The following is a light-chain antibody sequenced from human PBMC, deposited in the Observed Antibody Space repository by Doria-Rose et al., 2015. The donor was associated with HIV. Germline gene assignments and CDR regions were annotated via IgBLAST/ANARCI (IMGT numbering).Light chain of an antibody. Sequence: QVTQSPSSLSASVGDRVTITCRASQGISHFLAWYQQKPVRVPKLLIYAASTLQSGVPSRFSGSGSGTDFSLTISTLQPEDVAIYYCQSYNSAPLTFGGGIKVEIK. CDR1: QGISHF. V-gene: IGKV1-27*01. CDR2: AAS. CDR3: QSYNSAPLT. J-gene: IGKJ4*01.